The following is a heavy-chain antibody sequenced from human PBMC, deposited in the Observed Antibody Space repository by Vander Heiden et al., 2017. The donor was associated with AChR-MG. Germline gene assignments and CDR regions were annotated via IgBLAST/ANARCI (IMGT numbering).Heavy chain of an antibody. Sequence: QLQLQESGPGLVKPSETLSLTCTVSGGSISSSSYYWGWIRQPPGKGLEWIGSIYYSGSTYYNPSLKSRVTISVDTSKNQFSLKLSSVTAADTAVYYCARRGRVFGVVYDYWGQGTLVTVSS. V-gene: IGHV4-39*01. J-gene: IGHJ4*02. CDR3: ARRGRVFGVVYDY. D-gene: IGHD3-3*01. CDR2: IYYSGST. CDR1: GGSISSSSYY.